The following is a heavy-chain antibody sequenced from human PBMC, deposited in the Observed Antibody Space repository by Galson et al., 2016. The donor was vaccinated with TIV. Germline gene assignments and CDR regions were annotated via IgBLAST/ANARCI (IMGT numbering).Heavy chain of an antibody. CDR1: GYTFNRYS. CDR3: ARDIPQGIVVVIAAPFDY. V-gene: IGHV1-18*01. J-gene: IGHJ4*02. CDR2: ISGYTGNT. D-gene: IGHD2-15*01. Sequence: SVKVSCKASGYTFNRYSMNWVRQAPGQGLEWMGWISGYTGNTKYAQTFQGRVTMTTDTSTSTVYMELRSLRSDDTAVYYCARDIPQGIVVVIAAPFDYWGQGTLVTVSS.